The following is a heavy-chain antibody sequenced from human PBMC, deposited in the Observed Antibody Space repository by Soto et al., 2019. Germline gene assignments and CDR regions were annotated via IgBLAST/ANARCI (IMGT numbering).Heavy chain of an antibody. J-gene: IGHJ5*02. CDR1: GFTFSSYG. V-gene: IGHV3-30*03. CDR2: ISYDGSNK. D-gene: IGHD3-22*01. CDR3: ARGALYYYDSSDDWFDP. Sequence: QVQLVESGGGVVQPGRSLRLSCAASGFTFSSYGMHWVRQAPGKGLEWVAVISYDGSNKYYADSVKGRFTISRDNSKNTLYLQMNSLRAEDTAVYYCARGALYYYDSSDDWFDPWGQGTLVTVSS.